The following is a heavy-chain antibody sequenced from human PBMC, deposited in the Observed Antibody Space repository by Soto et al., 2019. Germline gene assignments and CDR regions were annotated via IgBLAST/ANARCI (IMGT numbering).Heavy chain of an antibody. D-gene: IGHD6-13*01. J-gene: IGHJ4*02. CDR1: GFTFSSSV. CDR2: ISGSGAGT. V-gene: IGHV3-23*01. CDR3: AKSNTWYKVDY. Sequence: EVPLLDSGGGLVQPGGSLRLSCTASGFTFSSSVMTWVRQAPGKGLEWVSGISGSGAGTYYADSVRGRFTVSRDNSKNTVYLQVTSLRAEDTAVYYCAKSNTWYKVDYWGQGTLVTVSS.